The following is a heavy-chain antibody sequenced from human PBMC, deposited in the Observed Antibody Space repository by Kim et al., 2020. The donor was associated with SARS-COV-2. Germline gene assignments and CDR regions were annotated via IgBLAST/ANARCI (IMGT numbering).Heavy chain of an antibody. J-gene: IGHJ4*02. Sequence: SNKYYADTVTGRFTISRDNSKNTLYLQMNSLGAEDTAVYYCAKDRAFFDYWGQGTLVTVSS. CDR2: SNK. CDR3: AKDRAFFDY. V-gene: IGHV3-30*02.